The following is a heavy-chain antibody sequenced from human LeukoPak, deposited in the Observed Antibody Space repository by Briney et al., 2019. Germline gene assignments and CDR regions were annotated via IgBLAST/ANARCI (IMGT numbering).Heavy chain of an antibody. CDR2: IRYDGSNK. D-gene: IGHD6-13*01. CDR1: GFTFSSYG. Sequence: PGGSLRLSCAASGFTFSSYGMHWVRQAPGKGLEWVAFIRYDGSNKYYADSVKGRFTISRDNSKNTLYLQMNSLRAEDTAVYYCAKDHSSSWYDYFDHWGQGTLVTVSS. J-gene: IGHJ4*02. CDR3: AKDHSSSWYDYFDH. V-gene: IGHV3-30*02.